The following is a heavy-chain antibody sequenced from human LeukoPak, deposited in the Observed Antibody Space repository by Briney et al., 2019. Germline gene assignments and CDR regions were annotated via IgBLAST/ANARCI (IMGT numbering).Heavy chain of an antibody. V-gene: IGHV4-39*01. CDR3: ARLVLLWFGELPGPPYYFDY. D-gene: IGHD3-10*01. J-gene: IGHJ4*02. Sequence: KPSEALSLTCTVSGGSISSSSYYWGWIRQPPGKGLEWIGSIYYSGSTYYNPSLKSRVTISVDTSKNQFSLKLSSVTAADTAVYYCARLVLLWFGELPGPPYYFDYWGQGTLVTVSS. CDR2: IYYSGST. CDR1: GGSISSSSYY.